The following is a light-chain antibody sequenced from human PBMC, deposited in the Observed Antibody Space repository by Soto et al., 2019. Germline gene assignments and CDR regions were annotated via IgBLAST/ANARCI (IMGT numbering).Light chain of an antibody. V-gene: IGKV3-20*01. J-gene: IGKJ1*01. CDR3: QQYCISPWP. CDR2: GAS. CDR1: QRVSSSY. Sequence: EIVLTQSPGTLSLSPGGRATLSCRSSQRVSSSYLAWYQQKPGKAPRLLIYGASSRATGIPDRFSGSESGTDLTLNISILEPAPLEVYYSQQYCISPWPFCQGNTVPI.